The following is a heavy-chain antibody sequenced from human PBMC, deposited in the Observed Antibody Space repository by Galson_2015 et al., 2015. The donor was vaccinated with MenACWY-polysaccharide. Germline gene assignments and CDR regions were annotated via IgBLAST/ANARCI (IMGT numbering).Heavy chain of an antibody. D-gene: IGHD2-15*01. CDR1: GFSFSTYW. J-gene: IGHJ4*02. Sequence: SLRLSCAASGFSFSTYWMSWVRQAPGKGLEWVANINQGGTEERYVDSVKGRFTISRDNAQNSVYLQMNGLRAEDTAVYYYARPSSGGSYYNDWGQGTLVTVSS. CDR2: INQGGTEE. CDR3: ARPSSGGSYYND. V-gene: IGHV3-7*01.